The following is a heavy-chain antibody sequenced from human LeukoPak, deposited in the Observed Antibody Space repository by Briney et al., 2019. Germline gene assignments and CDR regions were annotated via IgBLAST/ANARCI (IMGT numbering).Heavy chain of an antibody. CDR1: GGTFSSYA. CDR3: AREDIVVVPAAKKDYYYYGMDV. V-gene: IGHV1-69*13. J-gene: IGHJ6*02. D-gene: IGHD2-2*01. CDR2: IIPIFGTA. Sequence: SVKVSCKASGGTFSSYAISWVRQAPGQGLEWMGGIIPIFGTANYAQKFQGRVTITADESTSTAYMELSSLRSEDTAVYYCAREDIVVVPAAKKDYYYYGMDVWGQGTKVTVSS.